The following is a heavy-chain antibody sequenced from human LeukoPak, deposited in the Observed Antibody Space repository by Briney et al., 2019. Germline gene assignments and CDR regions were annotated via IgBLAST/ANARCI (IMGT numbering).Heavy chain of an antibody. J-gene: IGHJ4*02. CDR2: ISYDGSNK. D-gene: IGHD7-27*01. V-gene: IGHV3-30*03. CDR3: AREAAGDPSSSRLDY. CDR1: GFTFSSYG. Sequence: GGSLRLSCAASGFTFSSYGMHWVRQAPGKGLEWVAVISYDGSNKYYADSVKGRFTISRDNSKNTLYLQMNSLRAEDTAVYYCAREAAGDPSSSRLDYWGQGTLVTVSS.